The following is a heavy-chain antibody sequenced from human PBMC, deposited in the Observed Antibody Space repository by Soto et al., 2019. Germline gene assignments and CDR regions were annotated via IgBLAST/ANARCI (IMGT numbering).Heavy chain of an antibody. V-gene: IGHV3-7*03. D-gene: IGHD2-8*01. CDR3: AKMVGTNGVFAPLDY. J-gene: IGHJ4*02. Sequence: GGSLRLSCAASGFTFSSHWMSWVRQAPGKGLEWVANIRYDGRDKYYADSVKGRFTISRDNAKNSLYLQMNSLRAEDTAVYYCAKMVGTNGVFAPLDYWGQGTLVTVSS. CDR2: IRYDGRDK. CDR1: GFTFSSHW.